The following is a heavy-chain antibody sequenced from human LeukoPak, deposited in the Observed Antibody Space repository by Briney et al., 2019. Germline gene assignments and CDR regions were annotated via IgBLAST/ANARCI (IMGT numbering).Heavy chain of an antibody. CDR2: ISYDGSNK. CDR3: ARGGVAARPSWNWFDP. CDR1: GFTFSSYA. J-gene: IGHJ5*02. Sequence: GGSLRLSCAASGFTFSSYAMHWVRQAPGKGLEGGAGISYDGSNKYYADSVKGRFTISRDNSKNTLYLQMNSLRAEDTAVYYCARGGVAARPSWNWFDPWGQGTLVTVSS. V-gene: IGHV3-30*01. D-gene: IGHD6-6*01.